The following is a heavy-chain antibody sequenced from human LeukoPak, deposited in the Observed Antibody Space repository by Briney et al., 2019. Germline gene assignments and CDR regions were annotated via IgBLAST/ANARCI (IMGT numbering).Heavy chain of an antibody. CDR1: GFTFSSCW. D-gene: IGHD6-19*01. J-gene: IGHJ4*02. V-gene: IGHV3-7*04. Sequence: GGSLRLSCAASGFTFSSCWMSWVRQAPGKGLEWVANIKQDGSEKYYVDSVKGRFTISRDNAKNSLYLQMNSLRAEDTAVYYCARDRQWHNYWGQGTLVTVSS. CDR2: IKQDGSEK. CDR3: ARDRQWHNY.